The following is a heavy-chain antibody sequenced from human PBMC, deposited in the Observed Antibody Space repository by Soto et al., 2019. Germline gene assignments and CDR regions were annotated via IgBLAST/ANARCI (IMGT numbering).Heavy chain of an antibody. V-gene: IGHV3-30-3*01. D-gene: IGHD6-19*01. J-gene: IGHJ4*01. CDR2: ISHDGINK. Sequence: GGSLRLSCASSGFTFSSYAMHWVRQAPGKGLEWVAVISHDGINKYYADCLKGRFTISRDNAKNSVYLQMTSLRDEDTAVYYCARSVEGHFDFWGQGILVTVSA. CDR1: GFTFSSYA. CDR3: ARSVEGHFDF.